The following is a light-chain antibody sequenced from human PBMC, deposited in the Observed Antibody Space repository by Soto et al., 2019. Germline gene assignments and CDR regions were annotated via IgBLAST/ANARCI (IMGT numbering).Light chain of an antibody. CDR2: SNN. CDR1: SSNIGSNT. CDR3: AAWDDSLNGVV. Sequence: QSVLTQPPSASGTPGQRVTISCSGISSNIGSNTVNWYRQLPGTAPKLLIYSNNQRPSGVPDRFSGSKSGTSASLAISGLQSEHEADYYCAAWDDSLNGVVFGGGTKMTVL. V-gene: IGLV1-44*01. J-gene: IGLJ2*01.